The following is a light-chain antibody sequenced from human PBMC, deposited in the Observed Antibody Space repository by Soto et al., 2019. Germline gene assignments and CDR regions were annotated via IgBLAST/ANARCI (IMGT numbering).Light chain of an antibody. CDR1: QSVGSN. V-gene: IGKV3-15*01. CDR3: QQYDNLPLT. CDR2: GAS. Sequence: ERVTTQSPATLSVSPGERATLSCRASQSVGSNLAWYQQKPGQAPRLLIFGASSRATGVPARFSGSGSGAEFTLTINSLQSEDFAVYFCQQYDNLPLTFGPGTKVDIK. J-gene: IGKJ3*01.